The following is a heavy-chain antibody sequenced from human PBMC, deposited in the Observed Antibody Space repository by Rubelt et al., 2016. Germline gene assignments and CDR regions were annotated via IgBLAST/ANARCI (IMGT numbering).Heavy chain of an antibody. D-gene: IGHD2-8*01. CDR1: GFTLSDQY. CDR3: ARDNGYKVDY. Sequence: AASGFTLSDQYMDWVRQAPGMGLEWVGRTRNKANSYTTEYAASVKGRFTISRDDSKNSLYLQMDSLRADDTAVYFCARDNGYKVDYWGQGTLVTVSS. J-gene: IGHJ4*02. V-gene: IGHV3-72*01. CDR2: TRNKANSYTT.